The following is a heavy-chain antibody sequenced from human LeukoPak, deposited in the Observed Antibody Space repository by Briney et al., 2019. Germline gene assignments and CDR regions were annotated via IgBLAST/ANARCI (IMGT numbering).Heavy chain of an antibody. CDR2: IWFDGTNK. D-gene: IGHD5-24*01. J-gene: IGHJ4*02. CDR1: GFTFSSYG. CDR3: ARRDGYNADFDY. Sequence: GGSLRLSCAATGFTFSSYGMHWVRQAPGKGLEWVAVIWFDGTNKYFADSVKGRFTISRDNSKNTLYLQMNSLRAEDTAVYYCARRDGYNADFDYWGQGTLVAVSS. V-gene: IGHV3-33*01.